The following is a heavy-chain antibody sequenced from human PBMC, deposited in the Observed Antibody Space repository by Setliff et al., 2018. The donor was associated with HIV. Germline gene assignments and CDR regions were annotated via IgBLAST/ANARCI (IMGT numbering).Heavy chain of an antibody. Sequence: PSETLSLTCAVSGYSISSGHYWGWIRQPPGKGLEWIRSIYHSGTTYDNPSLKSRVTISVDTSKNQFSLKLSSVTAADTAVYYCARHGAYEAYYDYMDVWGKGTTVTVSS. J-gene: IGHJ6*03. CDR2: IYHSGTT. CDR1: GYSISSGHY. CDR3: ARHGAYEAYYDYMDV. V-gene: IGHV4-38-2*01. D-gene: IGHD5-12*01.